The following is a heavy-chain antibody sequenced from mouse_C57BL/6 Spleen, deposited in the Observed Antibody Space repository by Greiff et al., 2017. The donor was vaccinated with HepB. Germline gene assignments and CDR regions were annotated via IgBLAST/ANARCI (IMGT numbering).Heavy chain of an antibody. J-gene: IGHJ1*03. CDR3: VSQLGQYFDV. Sequence: EVKLMESGGGLVQPKGSLKLSCAASGFSFNTYAMNWVRQAPGKGLEWVARIRSKSNNYATYYADSVKDRFTISRDDSESMLYLQMNNLKTEDTAMYYCVSQLGQYFDVWGTGTTVTVSS. D-gene: IGHD4-1*01. CDR1: GFSFNTYA. V-gene: IGHV10-1*01. CDR2: IRSKSNNYAT.